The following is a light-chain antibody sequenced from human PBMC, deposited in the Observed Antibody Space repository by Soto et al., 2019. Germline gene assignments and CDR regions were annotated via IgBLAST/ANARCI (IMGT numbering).Light chain of an antibody. J-gene: IGKJ4*01. Sequence: DIQMTQSPSSLSASLGDSVTITCRASQGIGVYLAWFQQKPGNVTKLLIYAASTLQSGLPSRFSGSGSGTDFTLTISSLQPDDVATYYCQKYNSAPLTIGGGTQVEIK. CDR2: AAS. CDR1: QGIGVY. V-gene: IGKV1-27*01. CDR3: QKYNSAPLT.